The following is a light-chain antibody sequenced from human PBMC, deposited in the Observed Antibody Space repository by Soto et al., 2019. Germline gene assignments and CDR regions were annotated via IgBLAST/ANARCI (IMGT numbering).Light chain of an antibody. J-gene: IGLJ1*01. Sequence: QSALTQPASVSGSPGQSITISCTGTSSDVGGYNYVSWYQQHPGKAPKLIIYEVSDRPSGVSNRFSGSKSGNTASLTISGLQADDEADYYCSSYTITSTYVFGTGTKVTVL. V-gene: IGLV2-14*01. CDR3: SSYTITSTYV. CDR1: SSDVGGYNY. CDR2: EVS.